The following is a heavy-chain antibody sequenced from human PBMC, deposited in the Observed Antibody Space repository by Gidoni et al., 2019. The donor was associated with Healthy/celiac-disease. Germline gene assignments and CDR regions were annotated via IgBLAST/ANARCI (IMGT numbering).Heavy chain of an antibody. Sequence: QVQLQESGPGLVKPSETLSLTCTVSGGSISSYYWSWIRQPPGKGLEWIGYIYYSGSTNYNPSLKSRVTISVDTSKNQFSLKLSSVTAADTAVYYCARGSIAAYLGYFQHWSQGTLVTVSS. J-gene: IGHJ1*01. D-gene: IGHD6-6*01. CDR1: GGSISSYY. CDR2: IYYSGST. V-gene: IGHV4-59*01. CDR3: ARGSIAAYLGYFQH.